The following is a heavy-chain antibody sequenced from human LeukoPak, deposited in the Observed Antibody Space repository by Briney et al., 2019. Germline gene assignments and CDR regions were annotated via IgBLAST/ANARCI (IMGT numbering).Heavy chain of an antibody. CDR2: ILVGSGNT. Sequence: ASVKVSCKASGFTFTSTAVQWVRQARGQRLEWIGWILVGSGNTNYAQKFRERVTITRDMSTSTAYMELSSLRSEDTAVYYCAAPTTVVTGMYAFDIWGQGTMVTVSS. CDR1: GFTFTSTA. CDR3: AAPTTVVTGMYAFDI. V-gene: IGHV1-58*01. J-gene: IGHJ3*02. D-gene: IGHD4-23*01.